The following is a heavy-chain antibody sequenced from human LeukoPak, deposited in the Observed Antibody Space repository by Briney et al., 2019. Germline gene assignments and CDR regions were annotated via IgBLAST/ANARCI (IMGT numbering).Heavy chain of an antibody. V-gene: IGHV4-34*01. J-gene: IGHJ4*02. CDR2: INHSGST. CDR1: GGSFSGYY. Sequence: SQTLSLTCAVYGGSFSGYYWSWIRQPPGKGLEWIGEINHSGSTNYNPSLKSRVTISVDTSKNQFSLKLSSVTAADTAVYYCARETSRELTRGAFDYWGQGTLVTVSS. CDR3: ARETSRELTRGAFDY. D-gene: IGHD1-26*01.